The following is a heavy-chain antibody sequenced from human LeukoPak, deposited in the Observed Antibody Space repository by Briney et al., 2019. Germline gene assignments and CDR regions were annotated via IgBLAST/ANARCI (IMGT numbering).Heavy chain of an antibody. V-gene: IGHV3-11*01. CDR1: GFTFSDYY. Sequence: GGSLRLSCAAPGFTFSDYYMSWIRQAPGEGLEWVAYISSSGSTIYYEESVKSRFTISRDNAKNSLYLQMNSRRAEDTAVYYCARDGSSWYDYWGQGTLVTVSS. J-gene: IGHJ4*02. CDR2: ISSSGSTI. D-gene: IGHD6-13*01. CDR3: ARDGSSWYDY.